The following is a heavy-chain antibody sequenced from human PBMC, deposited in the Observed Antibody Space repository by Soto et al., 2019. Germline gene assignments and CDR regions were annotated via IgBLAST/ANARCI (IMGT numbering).Heavy chain of an antibody. CDR3: AKSSSGLRDYFDS. J-gene: IGHJ4*02. CDR1: GFTLSSFA. Sequence: PGGSLRLSCAASGFTLSSFAMHWVRQAPGKGLEWVATTSYDGLNTFYGESVRGRSSISRDTSKNTLLLQMDSLKPEDTAVYFCAKSSSGLRDYFDSWGRGTLVTVSS. D-gene: IGHD3-10*01. CDR2: TSYDGLNT. V-gene: IGHV3-30-3*02.